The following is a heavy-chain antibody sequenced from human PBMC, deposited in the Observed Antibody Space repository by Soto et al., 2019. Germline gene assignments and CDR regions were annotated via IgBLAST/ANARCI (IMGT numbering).Heavy chain of an antibody. CDR3: ARDLPPYGSGSYYSERGSVDY. J-gene: IGHJ4*02. V-gene: IGHV1-69*08. CDR1: GGTFSSYT. D-gene: IGHD3-10*01. CDR2: IIPILGIA. Sequence: QVQLVQSGAEVKKPGSSVKVSCKASGGTFSSYTISWVRQAPGQGLEWMGRIIPILGIANYAQKFQGRVTITADKSTSTAYMELSSLRSEDTAVYYCARDLPPYGSGSYYSERGSVDYWGQGTLVTVSS.